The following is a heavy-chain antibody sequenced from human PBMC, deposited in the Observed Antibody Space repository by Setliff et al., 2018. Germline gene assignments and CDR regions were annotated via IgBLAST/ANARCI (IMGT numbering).Heavy chain of an antibody. CDR2: ISAYNGYI. CDR3: ARDRKEIVVKPPAASLDY. Sequence: GASVKVSCKASGYAFGSSGISWVRQAPGQGLEWMGWISAYNGYIVYAQKFQGRVTMITDTSTTTAYMEVRSLRSDDTAVYYCARDRKEIVVKPPAASLDYWGQGTQVTVSS. CDR1: GYAFGSSG. V-gene: IGHV1-18*01. J-gene: IGHJ4*02. D-gene: IGHD2-2*01.